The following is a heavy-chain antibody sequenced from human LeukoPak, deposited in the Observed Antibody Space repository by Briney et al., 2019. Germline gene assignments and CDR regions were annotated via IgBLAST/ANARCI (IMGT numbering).Heavy chain of an antibody. D-gene: IGHD5-24*01. Sequence: SETLSLTCAVYGGSFSGYYWSWIRQPPGKGLEWIGEINHSGSTNYNPSPKSRVTISVDTSKNQFSLKLSSVTAADTAVYYCARRKPWRWLQLYGTFDYWGQGTLVTVSS. CDR3: ARRKPWRWLQLYGTFDY. CDR2: INHSGST. J-gene: IGHJ4*02. V-gene: IGHV4-34*01. CDR1: GGSFSGYY.